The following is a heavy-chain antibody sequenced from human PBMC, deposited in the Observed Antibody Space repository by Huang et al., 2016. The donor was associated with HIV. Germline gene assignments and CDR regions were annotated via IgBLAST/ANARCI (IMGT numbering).Heavy chain of an antibody. Sequence: QVQLVQSGAEVKKPGASVKVSCKASGYTFTGYYMHGVRQAPGQGLEWMGWINPNSGGTNYAQKVQGRVTVTRDTSISTAYMELSRLRSDDTAVYYCARGITLLRGRFYYGMDVWGQGTTVTVSS. CDR2: INPNSGGT. D-gene: IGHD3-10*01. V-gene: IGHV1-2*02. J-gene: IGHJ6*02. CDR1: GYTFTGYY. CDR3: ARGITLLRGRFYYGMDV.